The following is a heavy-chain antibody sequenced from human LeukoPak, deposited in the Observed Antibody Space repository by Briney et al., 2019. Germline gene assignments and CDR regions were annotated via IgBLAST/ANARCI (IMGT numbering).Heavy chain of an antibody. V-gene: IGHV3-23*01. J-gene: IGHJ3*01. D-gene: IGHD3-22*01. Sequence: PGGSLRLSCAASGFTFSSYAMNWVRQAPGKGLEWVSSISGPGGSTYYADSVNGRFTISRDNSKNTLSLQMKSLRAEDTAIYYCAKGTWDDSSGDAFDFWGQGTMVTVSS. CDR3: AKGTWDDSSGDAFDF. CDR1: GFTFSSYA. CDR2: ISGPGGST.